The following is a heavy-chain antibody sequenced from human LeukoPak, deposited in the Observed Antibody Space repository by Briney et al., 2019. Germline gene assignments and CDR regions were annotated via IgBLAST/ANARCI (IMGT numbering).Heavy chain of an antibody. J-gene: IGHJ5*02. Sequence: PGETLSLTCSVSGYSINRGDCRGWIRQVPGEWLEWIARVSHSAHPFDNPTLKSRVTIYAGTSKSQFCLQLSSVTAADTAVYYCARDGGSYYTASPNNSFGPWGQGTLVTVSS. V-gene: IGHV4-38-2*02. CDR2: VSHSAHP. CDR3: ARDGGSYYTASPNNSFGP. CDR1: GYSINRGDC. D-gene: IGHD2-2*02.